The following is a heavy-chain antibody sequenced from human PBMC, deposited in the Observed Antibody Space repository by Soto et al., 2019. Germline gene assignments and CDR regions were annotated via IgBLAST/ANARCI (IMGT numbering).Heavy chain of an antibody. V-gene: IGHV3-7*01. CDR3: ARGRPRSSGGNFDS. CDR1: GFTFRNYW. CDR2: INQNEGEK. J-gene: IGHJ4*02. Sequence: EVHLAESGGGLVQPGGSLRVSCTASGFTFRNYWMTWVRQAPGKGLEWVANINQNEGEKYYVDSVKGRFIISRDNAYNSLYLEMDNLRVDDSAVYFCARGRPRSSGGNFDSWGQGTLVSVSS. D-gene: IGHD3-10*01.